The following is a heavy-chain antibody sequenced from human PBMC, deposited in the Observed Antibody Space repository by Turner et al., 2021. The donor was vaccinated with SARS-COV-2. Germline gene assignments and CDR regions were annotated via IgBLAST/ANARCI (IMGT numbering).Heavy chain of an antibody. CDR2: IYKIGST. V-gene: IGHV4-59*08. J-gene: IGHJ6*02. CDR1: GGSISSKS. Sequence: QVQLQESGPGLVKASETLSLTCTVSGGSISSKSWSWIRQSPGKGLEWIGYIYKIGSTDYNPTLRSRVTISVDTSKNQLSLKLSSVTAADTAVYYCARHQGSASGYDYGMNIWGQGTAVIVSS. D-gene: IGHD1-26*01. CDR3: ARHQGSASGYDYGMNI.